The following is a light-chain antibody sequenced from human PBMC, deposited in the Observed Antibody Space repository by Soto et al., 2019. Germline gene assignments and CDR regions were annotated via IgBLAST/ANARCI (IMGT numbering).Light chain of an antibody. J-gene: IGKJ1*01. CDR2: DAS. CDR1: QSINIK. CDR3: QQYNIWPLWT. Sequence: EIVLTQSPGTLSLSPGEGATLSCRASQSINIKLAWYQKKSGQAPRLLIYDASTRATDVPARFSGGGSETEFTLTISSLQSEDFAVYFCQQYNIWPLWTFGQGTKVDIK. V-gene: IGKV3-15*01.